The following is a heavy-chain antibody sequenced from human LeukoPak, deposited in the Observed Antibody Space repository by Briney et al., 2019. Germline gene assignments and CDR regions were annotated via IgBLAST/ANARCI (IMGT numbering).Heavy chain of an antibody. CDR1: GFTFSSYG. V-gene: IGHV3-48*01. Sequence: GGSLRLSCAASGFTFSSYGMNWVRQAPGKGLEWVSYISSSSSTIYYADSVKGRFTISRDNSKNTLYLQMNSLRPEDTAVYYCYLLPPSYWGHGTLVTVSS. J-gene: IGHJ4*01. CDR3: YLLPPSY. CDR2: ISSSSSTI. D-gene: IGHD1-26*01.